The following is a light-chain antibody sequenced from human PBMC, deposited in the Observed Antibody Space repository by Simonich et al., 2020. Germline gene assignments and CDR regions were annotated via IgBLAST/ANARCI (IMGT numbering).Light chain of an antibody. V-gene: IGLV3-21*03. J-gene: IGLJ1*01. CDR2: DDS. CDR1: NIGSKR. Sequence: SYVLTQPPSVSVAPGKTARITCGGNNIGSKRVHWYQQNAGQAPVLVVYDDSDRPSGIPERFSGSNSGNTATLTISRVEAGDEADYYCQVWDSSSDHYVFGTGTKVTVL. CDR3: QVWDSSSDHYV.